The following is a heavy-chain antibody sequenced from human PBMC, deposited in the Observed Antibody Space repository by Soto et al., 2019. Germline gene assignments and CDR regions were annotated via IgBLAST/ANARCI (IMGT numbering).Heavy chain of an antibody. D-gene: IGHD3-22*01. V-gene: IGHV4-4*07. CDR2: IFTSGYT. J-gene: IGHJ4*02. CDR1: GDSISSYY. CDR3: ARAPGGYYYFDY. Sequence: PSETLSLTCTVSGDSISSYYWNWIRQPAGKGLEWIGRIFTSGYTKYNPSLKSRVTMSVDTSKNQFSPKLSSVTAADTAVYYCARAPGGYYYFDYWGQGTLVTVSS.